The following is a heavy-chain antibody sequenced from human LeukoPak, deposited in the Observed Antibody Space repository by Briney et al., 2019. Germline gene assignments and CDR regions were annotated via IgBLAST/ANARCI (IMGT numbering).Heavy chain of an antibody. D-gene: IGHD3-10*01. Sequence: SVTLSLTCRVYGGSFGAHYWSWIRQSPGKGLEWIGEINHSGSTNYNPSLRSRVTISVDTSKKQFSLKLSSVTAADTAVYYCARGFSSGSYYEYYFDYWGQGTLVTVSS. CDR1: GGSFGAHY. CDR2: INHSGST. CDR3: ARGFSSGSYYEYYFDY. V-gene: IGHV4-34*01. J-gene: IGHJ4*02.